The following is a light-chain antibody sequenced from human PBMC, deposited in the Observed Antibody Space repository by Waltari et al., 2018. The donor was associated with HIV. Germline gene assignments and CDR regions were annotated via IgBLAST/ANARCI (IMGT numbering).Light chain of an antibody. CDR3: QQSYSAPET. J-gene: IGKJ2*01. Sequence: DIQMTQSPSSLSASVGERVTITCRASQSISSYLNWYQQKPGKAPKLLIHAASSLQSGVPSRFSGSGSGTDFTLTINSLQPEDFATYYCQQSYSAPETFGQGTKLEIK. V-gene: IGKV1-39*01. CDR1: QSISSY. CDR2: AAS.